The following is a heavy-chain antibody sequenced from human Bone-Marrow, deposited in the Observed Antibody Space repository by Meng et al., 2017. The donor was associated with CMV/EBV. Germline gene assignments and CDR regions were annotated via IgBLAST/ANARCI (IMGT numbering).Heavy chain of an antibody. CDR2: INTNTGNL. CDR1: GYTFTSYA. Sequence: ASVKVSCKASGYTFTSYAMNWVRQAPGQGLEWMGWINTNTGNLTYAQGFTGRFLFSLDTSVSTAYLQICSLKAEDTDVYYCARDRGCSSTSCYPIGSGEPKIQQKDAFDIWGQGTMVTVSS. CDR3: ARDRGCSSTSCYPIGSGEPKIQQKDAFDI. V-gene: IGHV7-4-1*01. D-gene: IGHD2-2*01. J-gene: IGHJ3*02.